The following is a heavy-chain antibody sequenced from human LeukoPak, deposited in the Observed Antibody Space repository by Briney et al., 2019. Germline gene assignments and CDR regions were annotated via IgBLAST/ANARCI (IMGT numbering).Heavy chain of an antibody. CDR2: IYYSGST. Sequence: SETLSLTCTVSGGSISSYYWSWIRQPPGKGLEWIGYIYYSGSTNYNPSLKSRVTISVDTSKNQFSLKLSSVTAADTAVYYCATSSIAARLRDFDYWGQGTLVTVSS. CDR1: GGSISSYY. CDR3: ATSSIAARLRDFDY. D-gene: IGHD6-6*01. J-gene: IGHJ4*02. V-gene: IGHV4-59*08.